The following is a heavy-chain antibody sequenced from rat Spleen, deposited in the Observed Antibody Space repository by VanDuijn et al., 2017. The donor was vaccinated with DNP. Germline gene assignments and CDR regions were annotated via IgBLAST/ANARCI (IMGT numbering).Heavy chain of an antibody. V-gene: IGHV1-43*01. D-gene: IGHD1-4*01. CDR3: AGRRLPYWYFDF. J-gene: IGHJ1*01. CDR1: GYTFTSYF. CDR2: INTGSGGT. Sequence: QVQLQQSGAELAKPGSSVKISCTASGYTFTSYFITWIKQTTGQGLDYIGYINTGSGGTNYNEKFKGKATLTVDKSSSTAFMQLSSLTPDDSAVYYCAGRRLPYWYFDFWGPGTMVTVSS.